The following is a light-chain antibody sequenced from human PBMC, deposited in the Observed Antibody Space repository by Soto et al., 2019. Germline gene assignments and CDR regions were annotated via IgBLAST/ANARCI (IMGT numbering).Light chain of an antibody. CDR1: QGISSY. Sequence: AIRMTQSPSSFSASTGDRVTITCRASQGISSYLAWYQQKPGKAPKLLIYAASTLQSGVPSRFSGSGSGTDFTLTISCLQSEDFATYYCQQYYSYPLTFVGGTKVDIK. J-gene: IGKJ4*01. CDR3: QQYYSYPLT. V-gene: IGKV1-8*01. CDR2: AAS.